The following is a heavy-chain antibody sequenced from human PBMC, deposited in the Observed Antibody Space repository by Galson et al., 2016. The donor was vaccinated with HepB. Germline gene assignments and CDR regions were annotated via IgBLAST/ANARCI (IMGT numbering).Heavy chain of an antibody. Sequence: SLRLSCAVSGFTVSNNYMNWVRQAPGKGLEWVSGVSGSGGSTFYADSVKGRFTISSDNSKNTVFLQMNSLRAEDTAVYYGAKDGRIYCSSASCHDHFHYWGQGTLVTVSS. CDR1: GFTVSNNY. CDR2: VSGSGGST. J-gene: IGHJ4*02. CDR3: AKDGRIYCSSASCHDHFHY. D-gene: IGHD2-2*01. V-gene: IGHV3-23*01.